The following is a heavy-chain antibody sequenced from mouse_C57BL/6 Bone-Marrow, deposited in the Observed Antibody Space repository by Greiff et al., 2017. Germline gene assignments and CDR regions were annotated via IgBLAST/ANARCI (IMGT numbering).Heavy chain of an antibody. Sequence: VHVKQSGAELVRPGASVKLSCTASGFNINDYYMHWVKQRPEQGLEWIGRIDPEDGDTEYAPKFQGKATMTADTSSNTAYLQLSSLTSEDTAVYYCATTPGGDYWGQGTTLTVSS. J-gene: IGHJ2*01. CDR3: ATTPGGDY. CDR2: IDPEDGDT. CDR1: GFNINDYY. V-gene: IGHV14-1*01.